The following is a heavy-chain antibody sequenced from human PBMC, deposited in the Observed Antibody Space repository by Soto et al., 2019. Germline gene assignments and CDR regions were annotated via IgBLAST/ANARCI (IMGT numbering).Heavy chain of an antibody. Sequence: SVKVSCKASGGTFSSYAISWVRQAPGQGLEWMGGIIPIFGTANYAQKFQGRVTITADKSTSTAYMELSSLRSEDTAVYYCARGGTGYYYYGMDVWGQGTTVTVSS. CDR3: ARGGTGYYYYGMDV. V-gene: IGHV1-69*06. CDR1: GGTFSSYA. J-gene: IGHJ6*02. D-gene: IGHD3-10*01. CDR2: IIPIFGTA.